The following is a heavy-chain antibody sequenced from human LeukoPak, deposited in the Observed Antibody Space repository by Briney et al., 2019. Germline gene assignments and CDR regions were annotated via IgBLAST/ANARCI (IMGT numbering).Heavy chain of an antibody. D-gene: IGHD5-18*01. Sequence: ASVKVSCKAYGYTFTGYYKHWVRQAPGQGLEWMGWINPNSGGTNYAQKFQGRVTMTRDTSISTAYMELSRLRSDDTAVYYCARVIQPDDAFDIWGQGTMVTVSS. J-gene: IGHJ3*02. CDR3: ARVIQPDDAFDI. V-gene: IGHV1-2*02. CDR1: GYTFTGYY. CDR2: INPNSGGT.